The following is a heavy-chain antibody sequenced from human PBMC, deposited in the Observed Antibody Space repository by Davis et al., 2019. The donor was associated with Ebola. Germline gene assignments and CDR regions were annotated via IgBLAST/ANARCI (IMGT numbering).Heavy chain of an antibody. CDR2: IIPIFGTA. V-gene: IGHV1-69*05. Sequence: SVKVSCKASGGTFSSYAISWVRQAPGQGLEWMGGIIPIFGTANYAQKFQGRVTITRDTSASTAYMELSSLRSEDTAVYYCARDSDDYIWGSYLDAFDIWGQGTMVTVSS. CDR1: GGTFSSYA. J-gene: IGHJ3*02. CDR3: ARDSDDYIWGSYLDAFDI. D-gene: IGHD3-16*02.